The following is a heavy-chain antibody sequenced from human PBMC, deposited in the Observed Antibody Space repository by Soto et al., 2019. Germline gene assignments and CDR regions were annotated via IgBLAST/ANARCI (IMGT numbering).Heavy chain of an antibody. D-gene: IGHD1-26*01. CDR3: ASDARTKWEPMYFQR. Sequence: GGSLRLSCAASGFTFSSYWMHWVRQAPGKGLMWVSRINSDGSSTTYADSVKGRFTISRDNAKNTLYLQMNSLRAEDTAVYYCASDARTKWEPMYFQRWGQGTLVTVSS. CDR1: GFTFSSYW. V-gene: IGHV3-74*01. J-gene: IGHJ1*01. CDR2: INSDGSST.